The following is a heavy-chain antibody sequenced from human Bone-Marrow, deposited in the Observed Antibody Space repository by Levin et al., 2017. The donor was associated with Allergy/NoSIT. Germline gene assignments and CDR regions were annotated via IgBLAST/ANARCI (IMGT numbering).Heavy chain of an antibody. CDR3: ARDFSPAAISIITYYYYYGMDV. D-gene: IGHD2-2*02. Sequence: ASVKVSCKASGYTFTSYGISWVRQAPGQGLEWMGWISAYNGNTNYAQKLQGRVTMTTDTSTSTAYMELRSLRSDDTAVYYCARDFSPAAISIITYYYYYGMDVWGQGTTVTVSS. CDR2: ISAYNGNT. V-gene: IGHV1-18*01. J-gene: IGHJ6*02. CDR1: GYTFTSYG.